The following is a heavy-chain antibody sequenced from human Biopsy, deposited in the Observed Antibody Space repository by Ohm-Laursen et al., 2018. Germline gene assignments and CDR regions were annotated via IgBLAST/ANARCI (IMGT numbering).Heavy chain of an antibody. J-gene: IGHJ4*02. D-gene: IGHD3-3*01. CDR1: GYTFTNYG. CDR3: ARDRWPHVTLLGLVVFDF. V-gene: IGHV1-18*01. CDR2: ISPYNGDT. Sequence: ASVKVSCKASGYTFTNYGISWVRQAPGQGLEWMGWISPYNGDTDYAQKLQGRVTMTTDTSTSTAYMDLRSLRSDDTAVYYCARDRWPHVTLLGLVVFDFWGQGTLVIISS.